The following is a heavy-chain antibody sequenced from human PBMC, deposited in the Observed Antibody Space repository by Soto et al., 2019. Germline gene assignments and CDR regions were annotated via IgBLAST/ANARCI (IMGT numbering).Heavy chain of an antibody. D-gene: IGHD6-19*01. V-gene: IGHV3-23*01. CDR2: ISDSGGST. Sequence: GGSLRLSCAASGFTFSSYAMGWVRQAPGKELEWVSGISDSGGSTYYADSVKGRFTISRDNSKNTLYLQMNSLRAEDAAVYYCAKDVQHYSSGSLDYWGQGTLVTVSS. J-gene: IGHJ4*02. CDR3: AKDVQHYSSGSLDY. CDR1: GFTFSSYA.